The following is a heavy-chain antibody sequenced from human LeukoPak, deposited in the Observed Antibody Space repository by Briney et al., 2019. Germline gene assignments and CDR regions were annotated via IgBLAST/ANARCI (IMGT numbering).Heavy chain of an antibody. CDR2: IYPGDSDI. V-gene: IGHV5-51*01. D-gene: IGHD5-24*01. Sequence: GESLKISCKASGYSFINYWIGWVRQMPGKALEWVGMIYPGDSDIRYSPSFQGQVTISADKSISTAYLQWSSLKASDTAMYYCTRHQRWPNWYFGLWGRGALVTVSS. CDR1: GYSFINYW. CDR3: TRHQRWPNWYFGL. J-gene: IGHJ2*01.